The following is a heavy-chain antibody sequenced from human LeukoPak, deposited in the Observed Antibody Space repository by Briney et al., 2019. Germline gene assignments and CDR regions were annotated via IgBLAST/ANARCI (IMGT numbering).Heavy chain of an antibody. V-gene: IGHV4-39*07. CDR1: GGSISSSSYY. CDR2: IYYSGST. Sequence: SETLSLTCTVSGGSISSSSYYWGWIRQPPGKGLEWIGSIYYSGSTYYNPSLKSRVTMSVDTSKNQFSLKLSSVTAADTAVYYCARGPELAWEPFDYWGQGTLVTVSS. D-gene: IGHD1-26*01. J-gene: IGHJ4*02. CDR3: ARGPELAWEPFDY.